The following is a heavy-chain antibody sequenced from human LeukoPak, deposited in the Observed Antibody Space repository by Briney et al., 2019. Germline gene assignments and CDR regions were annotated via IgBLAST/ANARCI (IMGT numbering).Heavy chain of an antibody. CDR3: AREDVVVVAATIQYFQH. J-gene: IGHJ1*01. V-gene: IGHV1-2*02. CDR1: GYSFTGYY. CDR2: INPNSGGT. D-gene: IGHD2-15*01. Sequence: ASMKVSCKASGYSFTGYYIHWVRQAPGQGLEWMGWINPNSGGTNYAQKFQGRVTMTRDTSISTAYMELSRLRSDDTAVYYCAREDVVVVAATIQYFQHWGQGTLVTVSS.